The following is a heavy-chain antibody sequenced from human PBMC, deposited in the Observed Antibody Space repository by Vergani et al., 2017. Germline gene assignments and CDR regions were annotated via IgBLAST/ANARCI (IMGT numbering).Heavy chain of an antibody. Sequence: QMQLVQSGPEVKKPGTSVKVSCKASGFTFTSSAMQWVRQARGQRLEWIGWIVVGSGNTNYAQKFQGRVTMTRDTSTSTVYMELSSLRSEDTAVYYCARGGSYSDAFDIWGQGTMVTVSS. J-gene: IGHJ3*02. CDR2: IVVGSGNT. D-gene: IGHD1-26*01. V-gene: IGHV1-58*02. CDR1: GFTFTSSA. CDR3: ARGGSYSDAFDI.